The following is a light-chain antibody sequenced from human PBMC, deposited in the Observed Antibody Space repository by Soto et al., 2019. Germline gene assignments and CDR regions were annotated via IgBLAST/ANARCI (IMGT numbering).Light chain of an antibody. CDR1: ESISNW. V-gene: IGKV1-5*01. J-gene: IGKJ2*01. Sequence: DIQMTQSPSILSASVGDRVAITCRANESISNWLAWYQQKPGKAPQVLIYDASRLEIGVPLRFSGSGSGTEFTLTISSLQPDDLATYYCQQYKSYSYTFGQGTNLEL. CDR2: DAS. CDR3: QQYKSYSYT.